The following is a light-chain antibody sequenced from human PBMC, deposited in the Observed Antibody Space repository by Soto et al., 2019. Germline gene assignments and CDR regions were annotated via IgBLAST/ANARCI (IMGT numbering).Light chain of an antibody. CDR1: SSDVGGYKY. J-gene: IGLJ2*01. CDR3: SSYAGSNNLV. CDR2: EVS. Sequence: QSALTQPPSASGSPGQSVTISCTGTSSDVGGYKYVSWYQQHPGKAPKLMIYEVSERPSGVPDRFSASKSGNTASLTVSGLQAEDEADYYCSSYAGSNNLVFGGGTKLTVL. V-gene: IGLV2-8*01.